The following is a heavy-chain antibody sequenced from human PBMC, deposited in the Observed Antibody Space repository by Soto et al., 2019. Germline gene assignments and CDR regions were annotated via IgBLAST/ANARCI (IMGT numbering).Heavy chain of an antibody. CDR3: ARGDYDFWSGYYTGRWFDP. J-gene: IGHJ5*02. Sequence: ETLSLTCAVYGGSFSGYYWSWIRQPPGKGLEWIGEINHSGSTNYNPSLKSRVTISVDTSKNQFSLKLSSVTAADTAVYYCARGDYDFWSGYYTGRWFDPWGQGTLVTVSS. D-gene: IGHD3-3*01. V-gene: IGHV4-34*01. CDR2: INHSGST. CDR1: GGSFSGYY.